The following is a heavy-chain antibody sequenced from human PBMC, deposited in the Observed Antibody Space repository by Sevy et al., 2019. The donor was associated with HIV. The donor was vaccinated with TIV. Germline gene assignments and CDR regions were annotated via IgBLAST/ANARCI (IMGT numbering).Heavy chain of an antibody. CDR3: ARGLKEGGPYYYYYYMDV. CDR1: GGSFSGYY. CDR2: INHSGST. V-gene: IGHV4-34*01. Sequence: SETLSLTCAVYGGSFSGYYWSWIRQPPGKGLEWIGEINHSGSTNYNPSLKSRVTISVDTSKNQFSLKLSSVTAADTAVYYCARGLKEGGPYYYYYYMDVWGKRTTVTVSS. J-gene: IGHJ6*03. D-gene: IGHD3-16*01.